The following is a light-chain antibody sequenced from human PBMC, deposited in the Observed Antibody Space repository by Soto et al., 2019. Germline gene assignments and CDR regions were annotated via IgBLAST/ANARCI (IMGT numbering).Light chain of an antibody. V-gene: IGLV2-8*01. CDR1: SSDVGFYNF. J-gene: IGLJ1*01. CDR3: ASYAGTRIFV. CDR2: EVT. Sequence: QSALSEPPSSPGSPGQSRTISCTGTSSDVGFYNFVSWYQQRPGKAPKLVIYEVTKRPSGVPDRFSGSKSGSTASLTVSGLQADDEADYYCASYAGTRIFVFGSGTKVTVL.